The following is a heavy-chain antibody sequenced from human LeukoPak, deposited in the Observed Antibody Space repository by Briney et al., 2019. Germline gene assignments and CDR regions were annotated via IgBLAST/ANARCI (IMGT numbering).Heavy chain of an antibody. CDR3: TRGDYYESRGYSLLFDY. CDR2: ISSTSSYI. Sequence: GGSLRLSCAASGFTFSTYSMNWVRQAPGKGLEWVSSISSTSSYIYYADSVKGRFTISRDNAKNSLYLQMNSLKTEDTAVYYCTRGDYYESRGYSLLFDYWGQGTLVTVSS. V-gene: IGHV3-21*03. D-gene: IGHD3-22*01. J-gene: IGHJ4*02. CDR1: GFTFSTYS.